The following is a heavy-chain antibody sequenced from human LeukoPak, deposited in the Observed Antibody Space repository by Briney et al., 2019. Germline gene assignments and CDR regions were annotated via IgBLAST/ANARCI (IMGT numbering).Heavy chain of an antibody. V-gene: IGHV3-21*01. CDR1: GFSFSEYT. CDR3: ARNSSGLDV. Sequence: GGSPRLSCAASGFSFSEYTMNWVSQAPGKGLEWVSSINPSGSSTWNADSVKGRFTISRDNAKNSVSLQMNSLRGEDTAVYHCARNSSGLDVWGQGTLVTVSS. CDR2: INPSGSST. D-gene: IGHD6-19*01. J-gene: IGHJ4*02.